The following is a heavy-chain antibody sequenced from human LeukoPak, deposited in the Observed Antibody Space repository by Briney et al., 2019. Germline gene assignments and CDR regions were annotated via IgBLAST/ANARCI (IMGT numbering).Heavy chain of an antibody. D-gene: IGHD6-19*01. Sequence: GGSLRLYCAAYGFTFNSFWLHWDRQAPGKGRVGGSRINTGGRNTNYTDSVKGRFTISRDNAKNTMYLRRNRSRAEDTAVYYCARVQETMRSENWGQGTLVTVSS. CDR3: ARVQETMRSEN. CDR2: INTGGRNT. J-gene: IGHJ4*02. CDR1: GFTFNSFW. V-gene: IGHV3-74*01.